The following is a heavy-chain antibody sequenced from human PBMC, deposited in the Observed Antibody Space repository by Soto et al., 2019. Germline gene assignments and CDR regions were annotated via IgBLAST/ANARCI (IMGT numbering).Heavy chain of an antibody. J-gene: IGHJ4*02. CDR1: GYAFTGYY. D-gene: IGHD5-18*01. Sequence: ASVKTSCKSSGYAFTGYYIHWVRQAPGQGLEWMGWINPYSGGTNYAQKFQGRVTMTRDTSFSTAYMELSSLRSDDTAVYYCATRYSYVHFWGQGTLVTVSS. CDR3: ATRYSYVHF. CDR2: INPYSGGT. V-gene: IGHV1-2*02.